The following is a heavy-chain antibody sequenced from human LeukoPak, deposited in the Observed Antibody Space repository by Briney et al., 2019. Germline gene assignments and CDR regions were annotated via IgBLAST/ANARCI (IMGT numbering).Heavy chain of an antibody. CDR2: ISGSGGNT. CDR3: AKDQYGGNPQYYFDY. D-gene: IGHD4-23*01. V-gene: IGHV3-23*01. J-gene: IGHJ4*02. CDR1: GFTFSSYA. Sequence: SGGSLRLSCAASGFTFSSYAMSWVRQAPGKGLDCVSAISGSGGNTSYADSVKGRFTISRDNSKNTLYLQMNSLRAEETAVYYCAKDQYGGNPQYYFDYWGQGTLVTVSS.